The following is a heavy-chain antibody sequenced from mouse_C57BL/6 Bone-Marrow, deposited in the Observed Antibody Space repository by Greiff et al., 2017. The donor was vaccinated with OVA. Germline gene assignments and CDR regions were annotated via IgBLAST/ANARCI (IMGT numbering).Heavy chain of an antibody. V-gene: IGHV2-2*01. Sequence: VKLQQSGPGLVQPSQSLSITCTVSGFSLTSYGVHWVRQSPGKGLEWLGVIWRGGSTAYNAAFISRLSISKDNSKSQVFFKMNSLQADDTAIYYCARNSSYDYDGYAMDYWGQGTSVTVSS. J-gene: IGHJ4*01. CDR2: IWRGGST. CDR1: GFSLTSYG. CDR3: ARNSSYDYDGYAMDY. D-gene: IGHD2-4*01.